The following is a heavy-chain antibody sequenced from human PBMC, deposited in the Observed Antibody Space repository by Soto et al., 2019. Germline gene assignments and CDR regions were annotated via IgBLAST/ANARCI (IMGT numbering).Heavy chain of an antibody. Sequence: EVQLVESGGGLVKPGGSLRLSCTASGFTFSSYNMNWVRQAPGKGLEWVSSISSSSNYIYYADSMKGRFTISRDNAKNSLFLQMNLLRAEDTAVYYCARENAYGDPNSFDYWGQGTLVTVSS. D-gene: IGHD4-17*01. J-gene: IGHJ4*02. CDR2: ISSSSNYI. CDR1: GFTFSSYN. V-gene: IGHV3-21*02. CDR3: ARENAYGDPNSFDY.